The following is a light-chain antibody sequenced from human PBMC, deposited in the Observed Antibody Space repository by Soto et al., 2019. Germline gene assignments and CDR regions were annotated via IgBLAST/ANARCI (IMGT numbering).Light chain of an antibody. CDR3: CPYAGSSIV. CDR1: RSDVGSDNL. J-gene: IGLJ1*01. Sequence: QCARTEPASVSGSPGQSITISCTGTRSDVGSDNLVSWYQQHPCKAPKLMIYEVSKRPSGVSTRLSGSKCGNTASLTISGLQAEDEADYYGCPYAGSSIVFGTGTKVPVL. V-gene: IGLV2-23*02. CDR2: EVS.